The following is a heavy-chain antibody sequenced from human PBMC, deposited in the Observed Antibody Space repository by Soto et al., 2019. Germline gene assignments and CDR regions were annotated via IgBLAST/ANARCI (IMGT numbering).Heavy chain of an antibody. CDR1: GYTFTSYY. CDR3: ASSGMTTVTNPANFDY. D-gene: IGHD4-4*01. J-gene: IGHJ4*02. CDR2: INPSGGST. Sequence: ASVKVSCKASGYTFTSYYMHWVRQAPGQGLEWMGIINPSGGSTSYAQKFQGRVTMTRDTSTSTVYMELSSLRSEDTAVYYCASSGMTTVTNPANFDYWGQGTLVTVSS. V-gene: IGHV1-46*03.